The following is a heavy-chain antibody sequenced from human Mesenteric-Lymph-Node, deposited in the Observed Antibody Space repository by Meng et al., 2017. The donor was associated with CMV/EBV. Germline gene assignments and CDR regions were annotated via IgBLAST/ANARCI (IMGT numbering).Heavy chain of an antibody. V-gene: IGHV1-18*01. Sequence: CKTSGYNLKTYDMNWVRQAPGKGLEWMGWISAYNGNTNYAQKLQGRVTMTTDTSTSTAYMELRSLRSDDTAVYYCARDTGIAAAAPGYWGQGTLVTVSS. CDR1: GYNLKTYD. J-gene: IGHJ4*02. CDR2: ISAYNGNT. D-gene: IGHD6-13*01. CDR3: ARDTGIAAAAPGY.